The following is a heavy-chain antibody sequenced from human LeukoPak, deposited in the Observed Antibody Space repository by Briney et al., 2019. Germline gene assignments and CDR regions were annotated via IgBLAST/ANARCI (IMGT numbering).Heavy chain of an antibody. CDR1: GGSISSYY. V-gene: IGHV4-4*07. CDR3: ARAVSYSSSWYGKRENWFDP. Sequence: SETLSLTCTVSGGSISSYYWSWIRQPAGKGLEWIGRIYTSGSTNYNPSLKSRVTMSVDTSKNQFSLKLSSVTAADTAVYYCARAVSYSSSWYGKRENWFDPWGQGTVVSVSS. CDR2: IYTSGST. J-gene: IGHJ5*02. D-gene: IGHD6-13*01.